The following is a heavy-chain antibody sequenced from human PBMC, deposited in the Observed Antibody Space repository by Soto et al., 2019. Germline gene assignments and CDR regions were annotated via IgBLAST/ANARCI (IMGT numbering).Heavy chain of an antibody. CDR2: ISWNSGSI. CDR3: AFFVLGPRPDY. V-gene: IGHV3-9*01. J-gene: IGHJ4*02. D-gene: IGHD2-8*01. CDR1: GFTVDDYA. Sequence: GGSLRLSCAASGFTVDDYAMHWVRQAPGKGLEWVSGISWNSGSIGYADSVKGRFTIPRDDAKNSLYLQMNSLRAEDTALYYCAFFVLGPRPDYSSQGTLVTVSP.